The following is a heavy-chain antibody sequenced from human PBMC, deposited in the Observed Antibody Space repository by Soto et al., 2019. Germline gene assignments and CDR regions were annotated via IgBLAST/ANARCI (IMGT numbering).Heavy chain of an antibody. V-gene: IGHV3-53*01. Sequence: GGSLRLSCAASGFTVSSNYMSWVRQTPGKGLEWVSVIYSGGSTYYADSVKGRFTISRDNSKNTLYLQMNSLRAEDTAVYYCARVGSGYDAFDIWGQGTMVTVSS. J-gene: IGHJ3*02. CDR3: ARVGSGYDAFDI. CDR1: GFTVSSNY. CDR2: IYSGGST. D-gene: IGHD5-12*01.